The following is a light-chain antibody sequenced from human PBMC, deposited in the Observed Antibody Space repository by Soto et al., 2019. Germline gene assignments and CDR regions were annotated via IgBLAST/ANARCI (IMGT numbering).Light chain of an antibody. CDR1: QSVNSN. Sequence: EIVMTQSPATLSVSPGERATLSCRASQSVNSNLAWYQQRPGQAPSLLIYGAFNRTTNISARFSGSGSGTEFTLTLTSLQSEEFAIYYCQQYNTLPRTFGQGTKVEIK. V-gene: IGKV3D-15*01. J-gene: IGKJ1*01. CDR2: GAF. CDR3: QQYNTLPRT.